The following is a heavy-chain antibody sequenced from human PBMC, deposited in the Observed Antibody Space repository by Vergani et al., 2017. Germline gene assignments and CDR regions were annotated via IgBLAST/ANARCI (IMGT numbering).Heavy chain of an antibody. J-gene: IGHJ6*02. CDR2: ISYDGSNK. CDR3: ARASSSWYYYYGMDV. D-gene: IGHD6-13*01. Sequence: VQLVESGGGLVQPGGSLRLSCAASGFTVSSNYMSWVRQAPGKGLEWVAVISYDGSNKYYADSVKGRFTISRDNSKNTLYLQMNSLRAEDTAVYYCARASSSWYYYYGMDVWGQGTTVTVSS. CDR1: GFTVSSNY. V-gene: IGHV3-30*01.